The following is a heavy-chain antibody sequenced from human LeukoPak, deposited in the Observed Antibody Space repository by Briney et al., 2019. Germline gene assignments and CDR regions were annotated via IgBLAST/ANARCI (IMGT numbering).Heavy chain of an antibody. Sequence: PSQTLSLTCTVSGGSISNGVYYWSWIRQHPGKGLEWVGYISDRGSTYYNPSLKSRVTVSVDTSKSQFSLKVSSVTAADTAVYYCARGARMTFDYWGQGTLVTVSS. J-gene: IGHJ4*02. D-gene: IGHD2-15*01. CDR2: ISDRGST. CDR1: GGSISNGVYY. V-gene: IGHV4-31*03. CDR3: ARGARMTFDY.